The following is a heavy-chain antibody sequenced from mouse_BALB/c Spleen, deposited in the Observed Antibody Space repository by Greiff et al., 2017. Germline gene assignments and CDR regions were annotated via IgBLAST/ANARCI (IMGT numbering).Heavy chain of an antibody. CDR2: ISSGSSTI. J-gene: IGHJ4*01. D-gene: IGHD1-1*01. CDR3: ARYGSSYGGYAMDY. Sequence: EVQVVESGGGLVQPGGSRKLSCAASGFTFSSFGMHWVRQAPEKGLEWVAYISSGSSTIYYADTVKGRFTISRDNPKNTLFLQMTSLRSEDTAMYYCARYGSSYGGYAMDYWGQGTSVTVSS. V-gene: IGHV5-17*02. CDR1: GFTFSSFG.